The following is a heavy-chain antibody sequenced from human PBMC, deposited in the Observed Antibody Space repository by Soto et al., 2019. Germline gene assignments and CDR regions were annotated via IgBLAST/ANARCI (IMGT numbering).Heavy chain of an antibody. V-gene: IGHV1-69*12. CDR3: ASHSGSAPEGRYYYGMDV. CDR2: IIPIFGTA. D-gene: IGHD1-26*01. J-gene: IGHJ6*02. Sequence: QVQLVQSGAEVKKPGSSVKVSCKASGGTFSSYAISWVRQAPGQGLEWMGGIIPIFGTADYAQKFQGRVQITADESTSTAYMELSSLRSEDTAVYYCASHSGSAPEGRYYYGMDVWGQGTTVTVSS. CDR1: GGTFSSYA.